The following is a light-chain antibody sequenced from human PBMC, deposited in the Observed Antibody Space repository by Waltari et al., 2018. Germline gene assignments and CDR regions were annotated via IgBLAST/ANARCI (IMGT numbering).Light chain of an antibody. V-gene: IGKV1-8*01. CDR3: QQYYSYQWT. CDR1: QGISSY. CDR2: AAS. J-gene: IGKJ1*01. Sequence: AIRITQPPSSLSASTGDRVTITCRASQGISSYLAWYQQKPGKAPKLLIYAASTLQSGVPSRFSGSGSGTDFTLTISCLQSEDFATYYCQQYYSYQWTFGQGTKVEIK.